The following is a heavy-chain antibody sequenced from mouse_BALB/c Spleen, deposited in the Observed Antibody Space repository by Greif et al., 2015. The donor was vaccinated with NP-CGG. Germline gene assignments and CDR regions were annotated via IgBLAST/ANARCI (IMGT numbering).Heavy chain of an antibody. Sequence: EVQRVESGPSLVKPSQTQSLTCSVTGDSITSGYWNWIRKFPGNKLEYMGYISYSGSTYYNPSLKSRISITRDTSKNQYYLQLNSVTTEDTATYYCARSPYGNYAMDYWGQGTSVTVSS. CDR2: ISYSGST. CDR1: GDSITSGY. D-gene: IGHD2-1*01. CDR3: ARSPYGNYAMDY. V-gene: IGHV3-8*02. J-gene: IGHJ4*01.